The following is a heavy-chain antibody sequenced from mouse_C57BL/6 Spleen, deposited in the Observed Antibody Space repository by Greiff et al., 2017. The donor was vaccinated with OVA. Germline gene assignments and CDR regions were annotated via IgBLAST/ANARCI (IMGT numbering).Heavy chain of an antibody. CDR1: GFNIKNTY. CDR2: IDPANGNT. J-gene: IGHJ2*01. Sequence: VQLQQSVAELVRPGASVKLSCTASGFNIKNTYMHWVKQRPEQGLEWIGRIDPANGNTKYAPKFQGKATITADTSSSTAYLQLSSLTSEDTAINYGARGHYGSSYFDYWGQGTTLTVSS. CDR3: ARGHYGSSYFDY. V-gene: IGHV14-3*01. D-gene: IGHD1-1*01.